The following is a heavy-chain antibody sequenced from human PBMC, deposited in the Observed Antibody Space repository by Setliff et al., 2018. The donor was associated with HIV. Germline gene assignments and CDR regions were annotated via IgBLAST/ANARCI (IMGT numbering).Heavy chain of an antibody. V-gene: IGHV3-72*01. CDR2: TRNKVNSYTT. CDR3: ARGRLLWSGSYYYYYMDV. Sequence: PGESLKISCAASGFTFSDHYMDWVRQAPGKGLEWVGRTRNKVNSYTTEYAASVKGRFTISRDDSKNSLYLRMNSLKTEDTAVYYCARGRLLWSGSYYYYYMDVWGKGTTVTVSS. J-gene: IGHJ6*03. D-gene: IGHD3-10*01. CDR1: GFTFSDHY.